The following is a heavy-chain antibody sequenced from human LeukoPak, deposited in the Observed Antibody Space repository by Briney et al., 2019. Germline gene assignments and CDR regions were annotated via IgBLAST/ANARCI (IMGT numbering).Heavy chain of an antibody. V-gene: IGHV3-21*04. CDR1: GFTFSSYA. Sequence: PGGSLRLSCAASGFTFSSYAMSWVRQAPGKGLEWVSSISSSGSYIYYADSVKGRFTISRDNAKNSLYLQMNSLRAEDTAVYYCAKGRYHDSSGIYDYWGQGTLVTVSS. D-gene: IGHD3-22*01. J-gene: IGHJ4*02. CDR3: AKGRYHDSSGIYDY. CDR2: ISSSGSYI.